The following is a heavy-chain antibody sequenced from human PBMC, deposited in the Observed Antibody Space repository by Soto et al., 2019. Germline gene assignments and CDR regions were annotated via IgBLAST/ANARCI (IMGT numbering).Heavy chain of an antibody. V-gene: IGHV1-24*01. CDR3: VIPYNWNSMSFDY. CDR2: FDPQQGKT. Sequence: QVNLEPSGAEVKKPGASVKVSCKISGDTLSELYVHWVRQASGEGLEWMGGFDPQQGKTVFAQKFQGRLTLTEDTSTGTAYMELSRLRSDDTALYYCVIPYNWNSMSFDYWGQGTLVTVSS. D-gene: IGHD1-7*01. J-gene: IGHJ4*02. CDR1: GDTLSELY.